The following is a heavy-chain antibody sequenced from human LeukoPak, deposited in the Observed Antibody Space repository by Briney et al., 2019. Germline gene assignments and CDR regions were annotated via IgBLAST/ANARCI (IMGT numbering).Heavy chain of an antibody. V-gene: IGHV3-30*02. D-gene: IGHD1-14*01. CDR3: AKDPQRSNNPGYFDY. J-gene: IGHJ4*02. CDR2: IRYDGSNK. CDR1: GFTFSSYG. Sequence: GGSLRLSCAASGFTFSSYGMHWVRQAPGKGLEWVAFIRYDGSNKYYADSVKGRFTISRDNSKNTLYLQMNSLRAEDTAVYYCAKDPQRSNNPGYFDYWGQGTLVTVSS.